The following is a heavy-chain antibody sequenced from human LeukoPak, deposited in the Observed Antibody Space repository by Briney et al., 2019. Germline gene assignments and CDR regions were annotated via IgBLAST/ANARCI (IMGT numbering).Heavy chain of an antibody. CDR1: GGSISSYY. D-gene: IGHD4-17*01. CDR3: AGLRPKTTVTTEYYMDV. J-gene: IGHJ6*03. CDR2: IYYSGST. V-gene: IGHV4-59*08. Sequence: SETLSLTCTVSGGSISSYYWSWIRQPPGKGLEWIGYIYYSGSTNYNPSLKSRVTISVDTSKNQFSLKLSSVTAADTAVYYCAGLRPKTTVTTEYYMDVWGKGTTVTVSS.